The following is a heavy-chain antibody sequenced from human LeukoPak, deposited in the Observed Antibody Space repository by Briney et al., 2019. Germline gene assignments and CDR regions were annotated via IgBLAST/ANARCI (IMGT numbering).Heavy chain of an antibody. D-gene: IGHD3-3*01. Sequence: GASAKVSCKASGFTFTSSAVQWVRQARGQRLEWIGWIVVGSGNTNYAQKFQERVTITRDMSTSTAYMELSSLRSEGTAVYYCAASPYYDFWSGYSWGQGTLVTVSS. J-gene: IGHJ5*02. CDR2: IVVGSGNT. V-gene: IGHV1-58*01. CDR1: GFTFTSSA. CDR3: AASPYYDFWSGYS.